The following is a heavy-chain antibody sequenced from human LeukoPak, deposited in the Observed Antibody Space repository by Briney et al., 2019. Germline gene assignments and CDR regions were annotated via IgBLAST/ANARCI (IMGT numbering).Heavy chain of an antibody. CDR1: GFTFSSYG. CDR3: ARDLHSSSWSVFDY. J-gene: IGHJ4*02. Sequence: PGGTLRLSCAASGFTFSSYGMSWVRRAPGKGLEWVSVIYSGGSTYYADSVKGRFTISRDNSKNTLYLQMNSLRAEDTAVYYCARDLHSSSWSVFDYWGQGTLVTVSS. CDR2: IYSGGST. D-gene: IGHD6-13*01. V-gene: IGHV3-66*01.